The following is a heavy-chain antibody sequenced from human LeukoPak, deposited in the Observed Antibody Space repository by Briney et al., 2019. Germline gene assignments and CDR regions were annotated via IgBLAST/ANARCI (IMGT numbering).Heavy chain of an antibody. CDR3: AREYGSWFDP. CDR1: RFTSDAYG. CDR2: INWNGGST. D-gene: IGHD1-26*01. J-gene: IGHJ5*02. Sequence: TVGSLRLSCALSRFTSDAYGMSWVRQAPGKGLEWVSGINWNGGSTGYTEYVKGRFTISRDNAKNSLYLQMNSLRAEETALYYCAREYGSWFDPWGQGTLVTVSS. V-gene: IGHV3-20*04.